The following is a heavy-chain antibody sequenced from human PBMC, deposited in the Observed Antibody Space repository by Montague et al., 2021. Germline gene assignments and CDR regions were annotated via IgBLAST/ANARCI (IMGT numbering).Heavy chain of an antibody. CDR1: SGSIFHAH. D-gene: IGHD3-10*01. CDR3: AKQEYFVSGASYKGFDP. CDR2: MFYCGAT. Sequence: SETLSLTCTVSSGSIFHAHWCWVRQPPGKGLEWLGSMFYCGATSNNPSLKSRVTMSIDTSTNQFSLKLRFVTAADTAVYYCAKQEYFVSGASYKGFDPWGQGILVTVSS. V-gene: IGHV4-59*01. J-gene: IGHJ5*02.